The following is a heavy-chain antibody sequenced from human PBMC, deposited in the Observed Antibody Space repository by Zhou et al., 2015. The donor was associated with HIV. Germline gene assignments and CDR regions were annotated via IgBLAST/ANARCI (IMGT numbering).Heavy chain of an antibody. V-gene: IGHV1-69*01. D-gene: IGHD6-6*01. CDR1: GGTFSSYA. CDR3: ARDVKLSSSADYYYYGMDV. Sequence: QVQLVQSGAEVKKPGSSVKVSCKASGGTFSSYAISWVRQAPGQGLEWMGGIIPIFGTANYAQKFQGRVTITADESTSTAYMELSSLRSEDTAVYYCARDVKLSSSADYYYYGMDVWGQGTTVTVSS. J-gene: IGHJ6*02. CDR2: IIPIFGTA.